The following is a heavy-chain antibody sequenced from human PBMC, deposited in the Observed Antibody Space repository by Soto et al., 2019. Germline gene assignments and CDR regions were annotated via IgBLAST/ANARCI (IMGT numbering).Heavy chain of an antibody. CDR2: IVPMLGTP. CDR3: ARNGPYSSSLRHCSCIDV. V-gene: IGHV1-69*01. CDR1: GGTFDNFI. J-gene: IGHJ6*02. D-gene: IGHD1-26*01. Sequence: QVQLVQSGAEVKEPGSSVRVSCKASGGTFDNFIMNWVRQTPGQGLEWMGGIVPMLGTPTYAEKFKGRVTISATGSTSTLYMEVTSLRSDDTAIYCCARNGPYSSSLRHCSCIDVWGQGTTVPVSS.